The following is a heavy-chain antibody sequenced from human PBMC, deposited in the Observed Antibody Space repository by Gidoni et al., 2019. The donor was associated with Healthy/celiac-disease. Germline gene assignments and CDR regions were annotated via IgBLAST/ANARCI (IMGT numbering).Heavy chain of an antibody. J-gene: IGHJ4*02. D-gene: IGHD1-26*01. CDR3: AGEGTSGSYMVPFDY. Sequence: EVQLVESGGGLVKPGGSLRPSCAASGFTFSSYSMNWVRQAPGKGLEWVSSISSCSSYIDYADSVKGRFTISRDNAKNSLYRQMNSLRAEDTAVYYCAGEGTSGSYMVPFDYWGQGTLVTVSS. CDR2: ISSCSSYI. CDR1: GFTFSSYS. V-gene: IGHV3-21*01.